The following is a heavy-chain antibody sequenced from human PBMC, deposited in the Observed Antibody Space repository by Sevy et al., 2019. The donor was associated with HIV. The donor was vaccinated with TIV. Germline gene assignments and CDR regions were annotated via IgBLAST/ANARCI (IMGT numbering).Heavy chain of an antibody. CDR1: GFTFSSYV. CDR3: ARGGYYYDNAAYYALDS. V-gene: IGHV3-33*08. Sequence: GGSLRLSCAASGFTFSSYVMHWVRQAPGKGLEWVALIWYDGTIKYYADSVKGRFTISRDNSKDTLFLQMNSLTPEDTAVYYCARGGYYYDNAAYYALDSWGQGTLVTVSS. J-gene: IGHJ4*02. D-gene: IGHD3-22*01. CDR2: IWYDGTIK.